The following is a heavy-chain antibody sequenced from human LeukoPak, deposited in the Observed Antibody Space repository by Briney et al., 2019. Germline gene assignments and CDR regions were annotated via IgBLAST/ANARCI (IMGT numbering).Heavy chain of an antibody. CDR2: IIPIFGTA. CDR3: ARVQDTAMVDSAFDI. J-gene: IGHJ3*02. CDR1: GGTFSSYA. V-gene: IGHV1-69*06. D-gene: IGHD5-18*01. Sequence: ASVKVSCKASGGTFSSYAISWVRQAPGQGLEWMGGIIPIFGTANYAQKFQGRVTITADKSTSTAYMELSSLRSEDTAVYYCARVQDTAMVDSAFDIWGQGTMVTVSS.